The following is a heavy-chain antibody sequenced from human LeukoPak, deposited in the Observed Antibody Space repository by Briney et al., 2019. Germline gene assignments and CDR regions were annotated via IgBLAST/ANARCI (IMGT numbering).Heavy chain of an antibody. CDR1: GFTFDDYA. Sequence: PGRSLRLSCAASGFTFDDYAMHWVRQAPGKDLEWVSGITWNSGGIGYADSVKGRFTISRDNAKNSLYLQMNSLRPEDTALYYCAKEGYSSGWYFNFDFWGQGILVTVSS. CDR3: AKEGYSSGWYFNFDF. J-gene: IGHJ4*02. V-gene: IGHV3-9*01. CDR2: ITWNSGGI. D-gene: IGHD6-19*01.